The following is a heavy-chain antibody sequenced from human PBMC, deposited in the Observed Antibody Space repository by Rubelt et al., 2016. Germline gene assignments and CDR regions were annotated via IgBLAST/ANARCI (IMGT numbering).Heavy chain of an antibody. Sequence: QVQLQQWGAGLLKPSETLSLTCAVYGGSFSGYYWSWIRQPPGKGLEWIWEINHSGSTNYNPSLKSRVTISVDTSKNQFSLKLSSVNAADTAVYYCARGRDSGYGMDVWGQGTTVTVSS. CDR1: GGSFSGYY. CDR3: ARGRDSGYGMDV. V-gene: IGHV4-34*01. D-gene: IGHD2-21*01. CDR2: INHSGST. J-gene: IGHJ6*02.